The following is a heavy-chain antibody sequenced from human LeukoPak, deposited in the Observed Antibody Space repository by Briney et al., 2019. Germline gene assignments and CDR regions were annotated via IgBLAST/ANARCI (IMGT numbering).Heavy chain of an antibody. CDR1: GGSISSGDYY. D-gene: IGHD3-22*01. V-gene: IGHV4-30-4*08. Sequence: SETLSLTCSVSGGSISSGDYYWSWIRQPPGKGLEWIGYIYYSGSTYYNPSLKSRVTISVDTSKNQFSLKLSSVTAADTAVYYCAREWYYYDSSGPGWFDPWGQGTLVTVSS. J-gene: IGHJ5*02. CDR2: IYYSGST. CDR3: AREWYYYDSSGPGWFDP.